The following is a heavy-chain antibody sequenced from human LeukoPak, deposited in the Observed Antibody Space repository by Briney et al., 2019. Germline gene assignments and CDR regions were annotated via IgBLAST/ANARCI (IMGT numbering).Heavy chain of an antibody. CDR1: GFTFSSYS. CDR2: ISSSSSYI. V-gene: IGHV3-21*01. CDR3: ARSVGGGVAGTGDWFDP. Sequence: GGSLRLSCAASGFTFSSYSMNWVRQAPGKGLEWVSSISSSSSYIYYADSVKGRFTISRDSSTNTLYLQMNSLRAEDTAVYYCARSVGGGVAGTGDWFDPWGQGTLVTVSS. J-gene: IGHJ5*02. D-gene: IGHD6-19*01.